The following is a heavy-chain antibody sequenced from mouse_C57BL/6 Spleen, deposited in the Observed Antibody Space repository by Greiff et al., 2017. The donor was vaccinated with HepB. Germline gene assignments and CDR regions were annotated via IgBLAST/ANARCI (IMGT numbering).Heavy chain of an antibody. D-gene: IGHD3-1*01. J-gene: IGHJ4*01. CDR3: ARSGYIYAMDD. V-gene: IGHV14-2*01. CDR2: IDPEDGET. CDR1: GFNIKDYY. Sequence: DVKLQESGAELVKPGASVKLSCTASGFNIKDYYMHWVKQRPEQGLEWIGRIDPEDGETKYAPKFQGKATITADPTSNPAYLQLSSLTSEDTAVYYCARSGYIYAMDDWGQGTSVTVAS.